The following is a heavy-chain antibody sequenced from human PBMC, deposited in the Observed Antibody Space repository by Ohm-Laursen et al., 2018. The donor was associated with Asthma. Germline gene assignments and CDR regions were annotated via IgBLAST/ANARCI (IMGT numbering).Heavy chain of an antibody. D-gene: IGHD3-10*01. CDR2: ISAYNGNT. Sequence: ASVKVSCKASGYTFTSYGISWVRQAPGQGLEWMGWISAYNGNTNYAQKLQGRVTMTTDTSTSTAYMELRSLRSDDTAVYYCARTVKISSPKYYYPPDYWGQGTLVTVSS. J-gene: IGHJ4*02. CDR3: ARTVKISSPKYYYPPDY. V-gene: IGHV1-18*04. CDR1: GYTFTSYG.